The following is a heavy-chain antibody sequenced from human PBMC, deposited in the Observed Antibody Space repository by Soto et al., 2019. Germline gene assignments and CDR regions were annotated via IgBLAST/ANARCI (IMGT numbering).Heavy chain of an antibody. CDR1: GGSFSGYY. Sequence: PSETLSLTCAVYGGSFSGYYWSWVRQRPGKGLEWIGEINHSGSTNYNPSLKSRVTISVDTSKNQFSLKLSSVTAADTAVYYCARRSAAGPWGQGTLATVAS. V-gene: IGHV4-34*01. J-gene: IGHJ5*02. D-gene: IGHD6-25*01. CDR3: ARRSAAGP. CDR2: INHSGST.